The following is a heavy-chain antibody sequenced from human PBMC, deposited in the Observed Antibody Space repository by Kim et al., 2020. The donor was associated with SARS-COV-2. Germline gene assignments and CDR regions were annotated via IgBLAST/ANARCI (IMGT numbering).Heavy chain of an antibody. Sequence: GGSLRLSCTTSGFTFTGHAMSWVRQAPGKGLEWVSGIDGSDGTTYYVDSVKGRFSISRDDSKNTLYLQMSALRADDTAAYYCLKGGWVWIWDYWGQGTL. CDR2: IDGSDGTT. D-gene: IGHD6-13*01. V-gene: IGHV3-23*01. CDR1: GFTFTGHA. J-gene: IGHJ4*02. CDR3: LKGGWVWIWDY.